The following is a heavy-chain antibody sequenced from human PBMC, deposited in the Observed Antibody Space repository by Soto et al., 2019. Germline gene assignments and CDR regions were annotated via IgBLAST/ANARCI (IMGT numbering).Heavy chain of an antibody. Sequence: QVQLVQSGAEVKKPGSSVKVSCKASGGTFSSYAISWVRQAPGQGLEWMGGIIPIFGTANYAQKFQGRVTITAYESTSTAYRELSSRRSEDTAVYSCARDRESSSSGYGRFDHWGQGTLVTVSS. CDR3: ARDRESSSSGYGRFDH. J-gene: IGHJ5*02. V-gene: IGHV1-69*01. CDR2: IIPIFGTA. CDR1: GGTFSSYA. D-gene: IGHD6-13*01.